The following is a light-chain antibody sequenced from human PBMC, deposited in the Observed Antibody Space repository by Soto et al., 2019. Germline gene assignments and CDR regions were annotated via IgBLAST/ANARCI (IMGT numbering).Light chain of an antibody. Sequence: QSALTQPGSVSGSPGQSITISCTGTNSDVGGYNYVSWYQQHPGKAPELMIYEVSHRPSGVSNRFSGSKSDNTASLTISGLQDEDEADYYCSSYKSISTSYVFGNGKKVTV. J-gene: IGLJ1*01. CDR1: NSDVGGYNY. V-gene: IGLV2-14*01. CDR3: SSYKSISTSYV. CDR2: EVS.